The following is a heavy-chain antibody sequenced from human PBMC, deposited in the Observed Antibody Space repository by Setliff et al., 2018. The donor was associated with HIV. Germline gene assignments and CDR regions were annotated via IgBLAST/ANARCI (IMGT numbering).Heavy chain of an antibody. J-gene: IGHJ4*02. D-gene: IGHD3-22*01. CDR2: IYPGDSDT. CDR1: GYSFSSYW. V-gene: IGHV5-51*01. Sequence: RGESLKISCKGSGYSFSSYWIGWVRQMPGRGLEWMGIIYPGDSDTRYSPSIQGQVTISADKSINTAYLQWSSLQASDTAMYYCARQRYYDSSPFDYWGQGTLVTVSS. CDR3: ARQRYYDSSPFDY.